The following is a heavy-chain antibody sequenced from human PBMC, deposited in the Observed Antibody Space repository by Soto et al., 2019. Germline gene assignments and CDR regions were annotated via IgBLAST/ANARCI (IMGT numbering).Heavy chain of an antibody. J-gene: IGHJ4*02. CDR3: VGGQYYFDY. V-gene: IGHV3-30*03. D-gene: IGHD3-10*01. Sequence: QVQLVESGGGVVQPGRSLRLSCAASGFPFTSYGMHWVREAPGKGLEWVAVISYDGGNKYYADSVKGRFTISRDNSKNTLYLQMNSLRPEDTALYYCVGGQYYFDYRGQGTLVTVSS. CDR2: ISYDGGNK. CDR1: GFPFTSYG.